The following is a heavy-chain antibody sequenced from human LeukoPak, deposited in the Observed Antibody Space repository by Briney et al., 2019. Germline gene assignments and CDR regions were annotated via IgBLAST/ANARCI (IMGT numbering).Heavy chain of an antibody. V-gene: IGHV3-30*04. CDR3: ARGRVPAATFWFDP. CDR1: GFTFSSYA. D-gene: IGHD2-2*01. CDR2: ISYDGSNK. Sequence: PGGSLRLSCAASGFTFSSYAMHWVRQAPGKGLEWVAVISYDGSNKYYADSVKGRFTISRDNSKNTLYLQMNSLRAEDTAVYYCARGRVPAATFWFDPWGQGTLVTVPS. J-gene: IGHJ5*02.